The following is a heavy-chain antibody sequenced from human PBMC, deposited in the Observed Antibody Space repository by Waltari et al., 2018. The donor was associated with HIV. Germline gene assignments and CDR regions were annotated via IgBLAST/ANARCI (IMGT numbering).Heavy chain of an antibody. Sequence: EEQLVESGGGLVQPGGSLRLSCAASGFTVSSFWMHWVRQVPGKGLVWVSRINSDGSDTSTADSVKGRFTIFRDNARNTLYLQMHSLRAEDTALYYCVRGAPFDYWGQGALVAVSS. V-gene: IGHV3-74*01. CDR1: GFTVSSFW. J-gene: IGHJ4*02. CDR3: VRGAPFDY. CDR2: INSDGSDT.